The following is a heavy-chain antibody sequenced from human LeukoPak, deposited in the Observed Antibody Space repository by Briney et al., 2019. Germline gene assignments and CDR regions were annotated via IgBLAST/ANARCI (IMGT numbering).Heavy chain of an antibody. CDR3: ASSPSYCSGGSCYPNWFDP. CDR1: GGSISSYY. V-gene: IGHV4-59*01. Sequence: SETLSLTCTVSGGSISSYYWSWIRQPPGKGLEGIGYIYYSGSTNYNPSLKSRVTISVDTSKNQFSLKLSSVTAADTAVYYCASSPSYCSGGSCYPNWFDPWGQGTLVTVSS. D-gene: IGHD2-15*01. CDR2: IYYSGST. J-gene: IGHJ5*02.